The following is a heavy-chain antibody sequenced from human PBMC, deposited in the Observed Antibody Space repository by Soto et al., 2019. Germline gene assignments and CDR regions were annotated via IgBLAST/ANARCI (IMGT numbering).Heavy chain of an antibody. CDR2: INPSGGST. CDR3: ARVRSDARGRHYFDY. Sequence: GASVKVSCKASGYTFTIYYMHCVLQSPLQGLEWMGIINPSGGSTSYAQEFQGRVTMTRDTSTSTVYMELSSLRSEDTAVYYCARVRSDARGRHYFDYWGQGTLVTVSS. J-gene: IGHJ4*02. V-gene: IGHV1-46*01. CDR1: GYTFTIYY.